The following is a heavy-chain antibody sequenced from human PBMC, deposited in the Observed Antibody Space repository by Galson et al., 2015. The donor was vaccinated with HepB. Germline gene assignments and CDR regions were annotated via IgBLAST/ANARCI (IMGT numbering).Heavy chain of an antibody. CDR1: GYTFTSYG. CDR2: ISAYNGNT. J-gene: IGHJ5*02. Sequence: SVKVSCKASGYTFTSYGISWVRQAPGQGLEWMGWISAYNGNTNYAQKLQGRVTMTTDTSTSTAYMELRSLRSDDTAVYYCARDYGRYCSGGSCYRGWFDPWGQGTLVTVSS. D-gene: IGHD2-15*01. CDR3: ARDYGRYCSGGSCYRGWFDP. V-gene: IGHV1-18*01.